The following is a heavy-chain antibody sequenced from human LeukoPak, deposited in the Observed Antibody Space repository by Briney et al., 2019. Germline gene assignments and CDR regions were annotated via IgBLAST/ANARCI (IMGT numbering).Heavy chain of an antibody. J-gene: IGHJ4*02. Sequence: ASVKVSCKASGYTFTGYYMHWVRQAPGQGLEWMGWISAYNGNTNYAQKLQGRVTMTTDTSTSTAYMELRSLRSDDTAVYYCARGYYYDSSGYSDYWGQGTLVTVSS. CDR3: ARGYYYDSSGYSDY. CDR2: ISAYNGNT. V-gene: IGHV1-18*04. CDR1: GYTFTGYY. D-gene: IGHD3-22*01.